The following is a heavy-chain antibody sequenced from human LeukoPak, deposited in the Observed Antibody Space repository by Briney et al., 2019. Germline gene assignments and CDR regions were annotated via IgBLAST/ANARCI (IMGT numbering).Heavy chain of an antibody. V-gene: IGHV4-59*12. Sequence: SETLSLTCTVSGGSISSYYWSWIRQPPGKGLEWIGYIYYSGSTNYNPSLKSRVTISVDTSKNQFSLKLSSVTAADTAVYYCARDPEGSGENWFDPWGQGTLVTVSS. CDR2: IYYSGST. CDR1: GGSISSYY. J-gene: IGHJ5*02. CDR3: ARDPEGSGENWFDP. D-gene: IGHD3-10*01.